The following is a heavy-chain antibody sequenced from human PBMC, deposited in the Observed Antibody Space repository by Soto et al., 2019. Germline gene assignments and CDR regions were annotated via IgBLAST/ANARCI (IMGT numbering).Heavy chain of an antibody. D-gene: IGHD2-2*01. V-gene: IGHV1-69*01. CDR1: GGTFRSFA. Sequence: QVQLVQSGAEVRKPGSSVKVSCKASGGTFRSFAISWVRQAPGQGLEWMGGIIPIFATTNYAQKFQGRVTITADESTSTAYMELGSLRSEDTGVDYCARVLDVVVVPDYGMDGWGQGTRVTVS. CDR2: IIPIFATT. CDR3: ARVLDVVVVPDYGMDG. J-gene: IGHJ6*02.